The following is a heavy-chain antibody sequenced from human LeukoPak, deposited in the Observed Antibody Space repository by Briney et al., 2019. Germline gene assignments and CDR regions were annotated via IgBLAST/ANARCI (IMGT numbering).Heavy chain of an antibody. CDR3: AKDSSNWAFDI. CDR1: GFTFSNYG. D-gene: IGHD7-27*01. J-gene: IGHJ3*02. Sequence: GGSLRLSCTASGFTFSNYGVHWVRQAPGKGLEWVGFIRYDGSTKNYADSVKGRFFISRDTSKNTLYLQMNSLRADDMALYYCAKDSSNWAFDIWGQGTMVTVSS. CDR2: IRYDGSTK. V-gene: IGHV3-30*02.